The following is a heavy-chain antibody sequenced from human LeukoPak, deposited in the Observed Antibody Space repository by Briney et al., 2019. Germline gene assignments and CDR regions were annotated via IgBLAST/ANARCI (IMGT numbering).Heavy chain of an antibody. CDR1: GFTFSSYA. Sequence: GGSLRLSCAASGFTFSSYAMHWVRQAPGKGLEWVAVISYDGSNKYYADSVKGRFTISRDNSKNTLYLQMNSLRAEDTAVYYCARFGVWFGESYAFDIWGQGTMVTVSS. CDR3: ARFGVWFGESYAFDI. D-gene: IGHD3-10*01. CDR2: ISYDGSNK. V-gene: IGHV3-30*04. J-gene: IGHJ3*02.